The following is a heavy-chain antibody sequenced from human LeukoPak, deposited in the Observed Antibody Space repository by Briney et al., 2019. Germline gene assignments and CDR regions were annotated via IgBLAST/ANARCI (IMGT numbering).Heavy chain of an antibody. CDR1: GGSISSGGYY. CDR2: IYHSGST. V-gene: IGHV4-31*03. Sequence: SETLSLTCTVSGGSISSGGYYWSWIRQHPGKGLEWIGYIYHSGSTYYNPSLKSRVTISVDTSKNQFSLKLSSVTAADTAVYYCARAEGATSSGDFDYWGQGTLVTVSS. J-gene: IGHJ4*02. CDR3: ARAEGATSSGDFDY. D-gene: IGHD1-26*01.